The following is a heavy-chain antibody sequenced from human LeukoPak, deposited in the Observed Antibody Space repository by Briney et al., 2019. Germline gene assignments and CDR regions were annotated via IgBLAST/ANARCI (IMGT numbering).Heavy chain of an antibody. D-gene: IGHD4-11*01. V-gene: IGHV3-48*03. CDR1: GFTFSSYE. CDR3: ARDISNYEMDY. J-gene: IGHJ4*02. CDR2: ISSSGSTI. Sequence: PGGSLRLSCAASGFTFSSYEMSWVRQAPGKGLEWVSYISSSGSTIYYADSVKGRFTISRDNAKNSLYLQMNSLRAEDTAVYYCARDISNYEMDYWGQGTLVTVSS.